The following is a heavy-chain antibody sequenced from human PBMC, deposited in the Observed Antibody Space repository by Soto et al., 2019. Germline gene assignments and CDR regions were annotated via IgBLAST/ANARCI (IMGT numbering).Heavy chain of an antibody. J-gene: IGHJ4*02. D-gene: IGHD4-17*01. CDR1: GLTFNSYA. V-gene: IGHV3-23*01. CDR3: ASPPRATVTDNIFDY. Sequence: LRLSCAASGLTFNSYAMSWVRQAPGKGLEWVSAISGSDGSTYYADSVKGRFTISRDNSKNTLYLQMSSLRAEDTAVYYCASPPRATVTDNIFDYWGQGTLVTVSS. CDR2: ISGSDGST.